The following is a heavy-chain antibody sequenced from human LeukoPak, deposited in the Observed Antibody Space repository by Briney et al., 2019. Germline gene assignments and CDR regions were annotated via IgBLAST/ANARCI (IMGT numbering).Heavy chain of an antibody. D-gene: IGHD3-16*01. V-gene: IGHV1-2*02. J-gene: IGHJ4*02. CDR2: INPNSGGT. CDR3: ATSRGPLYYFDY. CDR1: GYTFTGYY. Sequence: ASVKVSCKASGYTFTGYYMHWVRQAPGQGLEWMGWINPNSGGTNYAQKFQGRVTMTRDTSISTAYMELSSLRSEDTAVYYCATSRGPLYYFDYWGQGTLVTVSS.